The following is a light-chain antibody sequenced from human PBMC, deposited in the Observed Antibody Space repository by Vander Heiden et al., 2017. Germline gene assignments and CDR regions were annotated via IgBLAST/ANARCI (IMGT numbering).Light chain of an antibody. CDR2: WAS. V-gene: IGKV4-1*01. J-gene: IGKJ2*01. Sequence: DIVMTQSPDSLAVSLGERATINCKSSQSVLYSSNNKNYLAWYQQKVGQPPRLIIYWASTRASGVPDRFSGSGSGTDFTLTISSLQAEDVAVYYCQNYFSTRNTFGQGTKMEIK. CDR1: QSVLYSSNNKNY. CDR3: QNYFSTRNT.